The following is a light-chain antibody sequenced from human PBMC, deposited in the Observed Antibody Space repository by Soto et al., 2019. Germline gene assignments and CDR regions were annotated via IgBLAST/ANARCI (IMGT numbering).Light chain of an antibody. CDR2: DAS. Sequence: DIQMTQSPSTLSASVGDRVTITCRARQSISSWLAWYQQKPGKAPKLLIYDASSLESGVPSRFSGSGSGTEFTLTISSLQPDDFATYYCQQYNSYSRIFGPGTKVDIK. CDR3: QQYNSYSRI. V-gene: IGKV1-5*01. CDR1: QSISSW. J-gene: IGKJ3*01.